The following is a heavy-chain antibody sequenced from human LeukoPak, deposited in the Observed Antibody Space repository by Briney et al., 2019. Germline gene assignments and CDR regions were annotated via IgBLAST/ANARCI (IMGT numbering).Heavy chain of an antibody. J-gene: IGHJ4*02. Sequence: GGSLRLSCAASGFTLNNYAMSWVRQAPGKGLEWVSVISASGGSTYYADSVKGRFTNSRDDSKNTLFLQMNSLRAEDTAVYFCAKVKWKLIGYFDYWGQGTLVTVSS. CDR2: ISASGGST. D-gene: IGHD1-20*01. CDR3: AKVKWKLIGYFDY. V-gene: IGHV3-23*01. CDR1: GFTLNNYA.